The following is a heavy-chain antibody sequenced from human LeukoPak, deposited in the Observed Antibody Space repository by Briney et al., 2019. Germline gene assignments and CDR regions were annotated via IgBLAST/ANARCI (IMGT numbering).Heavy chain of an antibody. D-gene: IGHD3-3*01. CDR1: GGSISSSSYY. V-gene: IGHV4-39*01. CDR3: ARRLGDYDFWSGPDWYFDL. J-gene: IGHJ2*01. CDR2: IYYSGST. Sequence: KPSETLSLTCTVSGGSISSSSYYWGWIRQPPGKGLEWIGGIYYSGSTYYNPSLKSRVTISVDTSKNQFSLKLSSVTAADTAVYYCARRLGDYDFWSGPDWYFDLWGRGTLVTVSS.